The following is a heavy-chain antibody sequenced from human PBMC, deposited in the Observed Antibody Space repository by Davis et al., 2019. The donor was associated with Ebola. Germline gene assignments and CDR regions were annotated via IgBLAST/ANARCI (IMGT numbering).Heavy chain of an antibody. D-gene: IGHD2-15*01. CDR1: GFTFSSYG. CDR2: ISYDGSNK. V-gene: IGHV3-30*18. J-gene: IGHJ3*02. CDR3: AKISVGWSRGCFDAFDI. Sequence: GESLKISCAASGFTFSSYGMHWVRQAPGKGLEWVAVISYDGSNKYYADSVKGRFTISRDNSKNTLYLQMNSLRAEDTAVYYCAKISVGWSRGCFDAFDIWGQGTMVTVSS.